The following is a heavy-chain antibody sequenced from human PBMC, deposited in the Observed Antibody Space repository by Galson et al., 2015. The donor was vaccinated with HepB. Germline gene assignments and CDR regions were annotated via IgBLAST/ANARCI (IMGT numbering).Heavy chain of an antibody. V-gene: IGHV3-30-3*01. CDR2: ISYDGSNK. J-gene: IGHJ6*02. Sequence: SLRLSCAASGFTFSSYAMHWVRQAPGKGLEWVAVISYDGSNKYYADSVKGRFTISRDNSKNTLYLQMNSLRAEDTAVYYCARDSSSGWYYYYYYGMDVWGQGTTVTVSS. CDR3: ARDSSSGWYYYYYYGMDV. CDR1: GFTFSSYA. D-gene: IGHD6-19*01.